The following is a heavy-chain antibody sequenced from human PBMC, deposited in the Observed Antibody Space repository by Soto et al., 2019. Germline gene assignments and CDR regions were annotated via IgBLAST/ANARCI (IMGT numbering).Heavy chain of an antibody. CDR1: GGSISSSSYY. CDR2: IYYSGST. Sequence: SETLSLTCTVSGGSISSSSYYWGWIRQPPGKGLEWIGSIYYSGSTYYNPSLKSRVTISVDTSKNQFSLQLNSVTPEDTAVYYCVGYYSYGRDVWGQGTTVPVS. J-gene: IGHJ6*02. V-gene: IGHV4-39*01. CDR3: VGYYSYGRDV.